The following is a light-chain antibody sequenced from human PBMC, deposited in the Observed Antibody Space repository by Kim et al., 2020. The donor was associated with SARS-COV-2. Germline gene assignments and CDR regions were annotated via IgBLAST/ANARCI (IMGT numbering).Light chain of an antibody. J-gene: IGKJ1*01. V-gene: IGKV1-27*01. CDR1: QGISKD. CDR2: AAS. CDR3: QKYNGAPWT. Sequence: SASVGDRVTITCRASQGISKDLAWYQQKPGKAPKLLIFAASALQSGVPTRFSGSGSGTDFTLTISSLQPEDVATYYCQKYNGAPWTFGQGTKLEI.